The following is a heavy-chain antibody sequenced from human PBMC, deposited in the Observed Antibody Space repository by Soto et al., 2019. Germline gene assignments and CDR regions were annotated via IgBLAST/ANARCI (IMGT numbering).Heavy chain of an antibody. J-gene: IGHJ4*02. Sequence: SETLSLTCTVSGGSIGSYYWSWIRQPPGKGLEWIGYIYYSGSTNYNPSLKSRVTISVDTSKNQFSLKLSSVTAADTAVYYCARGITSGYYYDSSGYYQFDYWGQGTLVTVSS. V-gene: IGHV4-59*01. CDR1: GGSIGSYY. CDR3: ARGITSGYYYDSSGYYQFDY. CDR2: IYYSGST. D-gene: IGHD3-22*01.